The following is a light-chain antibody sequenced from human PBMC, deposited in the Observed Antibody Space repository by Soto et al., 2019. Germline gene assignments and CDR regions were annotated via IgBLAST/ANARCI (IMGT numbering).Light chain of an antibody. Sequence: EIVLTQSPGTLSLSPGERATLSCRASQSVSSSFLAWYQQKPGQAPRLLIHGASSRATGIPDRFSGSGSGTDFTLTISRLEPEDFAVYYCQPFGGSPPYNFGQGTKLDIK. CDR1: QSVSSSF. CDR3: QPFGGSPPYN. CDR2: GAS. J-gene: IGKJ2*01. V-gene: IGKV3-20*01.